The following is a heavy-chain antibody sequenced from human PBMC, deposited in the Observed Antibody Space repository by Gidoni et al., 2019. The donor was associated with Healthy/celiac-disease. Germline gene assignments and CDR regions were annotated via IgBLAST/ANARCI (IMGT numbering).Heavy chain of an antibody. CDR1: GFTFYDYT. CDR3: AKAGRCGSYYYYYYGMDV. D-gene: IGHD1-26*01. CDR2: ISWDGGST. V-gene: IGHV3-43*01. Sequence: EVQLVESGGVVVQPGGSLRLSCAASGFTFYDYTLHWVRPAPGKGLEWVSLISWDGGSTYYADSVKGRFTISRDNSKNSLYLQMNSLRTEDTALYYCAKAGRCGSYYYYYYGMDVWGQGTTVTVSS. J-gene: IGHJ6*02.